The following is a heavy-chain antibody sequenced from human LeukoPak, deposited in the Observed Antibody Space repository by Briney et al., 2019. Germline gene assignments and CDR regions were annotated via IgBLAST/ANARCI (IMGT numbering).Heavy chain of an antibody. D-gene: IGHD5/OR15-5a*01. CDR1: GFTFSSYS. CDR3: ARDPTQYLRYGHFDY. J-gene: IGHJ4*02. CDR2: ISSSSSYI. V-gene: IGHV3-21*01. Sequence: PGGSLRLSCAASGFTFSSYSMNWVRQAPGKGPEWVSSISSSSSYIYYAHSVKGRFTISRDNAKNSLYLQMNSLSDEDTAVYYCARDPTQYLRYGHFDYWGQGTLVTVSS.